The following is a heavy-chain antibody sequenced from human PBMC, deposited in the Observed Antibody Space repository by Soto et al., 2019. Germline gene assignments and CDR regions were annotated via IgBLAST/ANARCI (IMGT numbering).Heavy chain of an antibody. CDR1: GFTFSSYS. J-gene: IGHJ4*02. CDR3: ARAPYYYESSGYWAY. V-gene: IGHV3-21*01. Sequence: EVPLVESGGGLVKPGGSLRLSCAASGFTFSSYSMNWVRQAPGKGLEWVSSISSSSSYIYYADSVKGRFTISRDNAKNSMYLQMTSLRAEDTAVYYCARAPYYYESSGYWAYWGQGTLVTVSS. CDR2: ISSSSSYI. D-gene: IGHD3-22*01.